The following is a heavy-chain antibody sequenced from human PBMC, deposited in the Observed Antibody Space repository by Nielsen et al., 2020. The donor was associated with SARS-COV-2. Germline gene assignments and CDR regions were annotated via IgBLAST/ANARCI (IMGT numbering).Heavy chain of an antibody. CDR1: GFTFSSYD. D-gene: IGHD1-20*01. J-gene: IGHJ5*02. CDR3: ARGSITGGFDP. V-gene: IGHV3-13*04. CDR2: IGTAGDT. Sequence: GGSLRLSCAASGFTFSSYDMHWVRQATGKGLEWVSAIGTAGDTYYPGSVKGRFTISRENAKNSLYLQMNSLSAGDTAVYYCARGSITGGFDPWGQGTLVTVSS.